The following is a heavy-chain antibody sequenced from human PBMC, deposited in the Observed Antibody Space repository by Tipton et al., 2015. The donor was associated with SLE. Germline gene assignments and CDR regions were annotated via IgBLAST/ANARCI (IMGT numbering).Heavy chain of an antibody. CDR2: INESGSS. D-gene: IGHD2-15*01. CDR3: ARLYCSGGSCYSHYYYGMDV. J-gene: IGHJ6*02. Sequence: TLSLTCSVSGGSMSYHYWSWIRQPPGKGLEWIGEINESGSSKYNSSLKSGVTISIDTSKSQFSLKVSSVTAADTAVYYCARLYCSGGSCYSHYYYGMDVWGQGTTVTVSS. CDR1: GGSMSYHY. V-gene: IGHV4-34*01.